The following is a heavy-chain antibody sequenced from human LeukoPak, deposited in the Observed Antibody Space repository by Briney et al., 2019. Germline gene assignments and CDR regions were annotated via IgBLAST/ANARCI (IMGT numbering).Heavy chain of an antibody. CDR1: GGSFSSYY. D-gene: IGHD2-2*01. CDR2: IYYIGST. Sequence: SETLSLTCTVSGGSFSSYYWSWIPQPPGKKLEWFGYIYYIGSTNYNPSFKSRVTILVDTSKKQFSLKLSSVTAADTAVYYCARTLVPAGPRGIIYFDRWGQGTLVTVSS. J-gene: IGHJ4*02. CDR3: ARTLVPAGPRGIIYFDR. V-gene: IGHV4-59*01.